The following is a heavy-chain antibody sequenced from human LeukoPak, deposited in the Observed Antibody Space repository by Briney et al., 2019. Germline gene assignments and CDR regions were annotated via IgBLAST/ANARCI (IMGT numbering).Heavy chain of an antibody. CDR1: GYTFTDYY. CDR2: INPNSGGT. V-gene: IGHV1-2*02. J-gene: IGHJ4*02. D-gene: IGHD6-19*01. CDR3: ARGRLHSSGWYGGY. Sequence: ASVKVSCKTSGYTFTDYYLHWVRQAPGQGLEWMGWINPNSGGTNYAQKFQGRVTMTRDTSISTAYMELSRLRSDDTAVYYCARGRLHSSGWYGGYWGQGTLVTVSS.